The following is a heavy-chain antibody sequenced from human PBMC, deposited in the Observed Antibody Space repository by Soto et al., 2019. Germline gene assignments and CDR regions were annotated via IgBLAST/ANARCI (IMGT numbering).Heavy chain of an antibody. D-gene: IGHD2-15*01. V-gene: IGHV3-11*06. Sequence: KSGGSLRLSCEASGFRFSDYYMSWIRQAPGKRLEWLSYSSNSGTYTRYADSVKGRFSISRDNAKNSLYLQMNSLRAEDTAVYYCARVRRGLLPLAYYYYYGMDVWGQGTTVTVSS. J-gene: IGHJ6*02. CDR2: SSNSGTYT. CDR3: ARVRRGLLPLAYYYYYGMDV. CDR1: GFRFSDYY.